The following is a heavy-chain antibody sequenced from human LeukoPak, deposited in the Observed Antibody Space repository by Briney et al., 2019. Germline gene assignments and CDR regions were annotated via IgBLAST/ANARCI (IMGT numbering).Heavy chain of an antibody. J-gene: IGHJ4*02. D-gene: IGHD3-22*01. CDR3: ARGPTYYYDSSGYYYPLDY. CDR2: IYYSGST. Sequence: SETLSLTCTVSGGSISSYYWSWIRQPPGKGLEWIGYIYYSGSTNYNPSLKSRVTISEDTSKNQFSLKLSSVTAADTAVYYCARGPTYYYDSSGYYYPLDYWGQGTLVTVSS. V-gene: IGHV4-59*01. CDR1: GGSISSYY.